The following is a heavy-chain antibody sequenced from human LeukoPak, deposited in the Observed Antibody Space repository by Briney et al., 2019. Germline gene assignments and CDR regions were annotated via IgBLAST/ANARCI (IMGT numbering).Heavy chain of an antibody. V-gene: IGHV4-34*01. D-gene: IGHD2-2*01. J-gene: IGHJ4*02. CDR2: INHSGST. CDR3: ARGPRPRYCSSTSCFVPPFDY. Sequence: SETLSLTCAVYGGSFSGYYWSWIRQPPGKGLEWIGEINHSGSTNYNPSLKSRVTTSVDTSKNQFSLKLSSVTAADTAVYYCARGPRPRYCSSTSCFVPPFDYWGQGTLVTVSS. CDR1: GGSFSGYY.